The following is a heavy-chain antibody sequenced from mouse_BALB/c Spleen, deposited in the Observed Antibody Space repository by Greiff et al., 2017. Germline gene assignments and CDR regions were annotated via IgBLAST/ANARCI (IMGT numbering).Heavy chain of an antibody. V-gene: IGHV1S81*02. D-gene: IGHD1-2*01. J-gene: IGHJ2*01. CDR2: INPSNGRT. CDR3: ARYYGYVY. Sequence: QVQLQQPGAELVTPGASVTLSCKASGYTFTSYWMHWVKQRPGQGLEWIGEINPSNGRTNYNEKFKSKATLTVDKSSSTAYMQLSSLTAEDSAVYYCARYYGYVYWGQGTTLTVSS. CDR1: GYTFTSYW.